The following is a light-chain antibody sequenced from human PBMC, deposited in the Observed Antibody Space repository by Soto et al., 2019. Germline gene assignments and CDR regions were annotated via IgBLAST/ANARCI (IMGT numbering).Light chain of an antibody. CDR2: DAS. CDR1: QGLSNY. V-gene: IGKV1-33*01. CDR3: QQYENFPLT. J-gene: IGKJ4*01. Sequence: DIQMTQSPSSLSASVGDRVTVSCQASQGLSNYLNWYQQKPGKAPKLLIFDASNLESGVPSRFSGSGSGTDFSFTISSLQPEDIATYYCQQYENFPLTFGGGTKVEIK.